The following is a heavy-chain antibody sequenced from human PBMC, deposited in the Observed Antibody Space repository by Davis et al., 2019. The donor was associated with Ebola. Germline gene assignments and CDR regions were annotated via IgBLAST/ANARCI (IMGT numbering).Heavy chain of an antibody. V-gene: IGHV3-23*01. CDR3: ARTYSSAWFLPVDS. J-gene: IGHJ5*01. CDR2: TSGSGGST. D-gene: IGHD6-19*01. CDR1: GITFSSFA. Sequence: GESLKISCAASGITFSSFAMSWVRQAPGKGLEWVSVTSGSGGSTYYGDSVKGRFTISRDNSKNTLYLQMNSLRPEDTAVYYCARTYSSAWFLPVDSWGQGTLVTVSS.